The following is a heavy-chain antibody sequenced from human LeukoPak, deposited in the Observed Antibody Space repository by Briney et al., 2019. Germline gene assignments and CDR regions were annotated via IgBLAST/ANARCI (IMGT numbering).Heavy chain of an antibody. CDR3: ARGRNSFDY. V-gene: IGHV3-72*01. CDR1: GFVFSDYF. Sequence: PGGSLRLSXAASGFVFSDYFMDWVCQPPGKGLEWVGRARNKANRYTTEYAASVKGRFTISRDDSRNSLYLQMNSLKTEDTAVYYCARGRNSFDYWGQGTLVTVSS. CDR2: ARNKANRYTT. D-gene: IGHD4-11*01. J-gene: IGHJ4*02.